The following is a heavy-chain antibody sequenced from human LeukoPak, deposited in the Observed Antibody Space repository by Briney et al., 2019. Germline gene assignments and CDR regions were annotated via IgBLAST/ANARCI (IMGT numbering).Heavy chain of an antibody. J-gene: IGHJ3*02. V-gene: IGHV4-61*02. CDR1: GGSISSGSYY. CDR2: MSTTGST. Sequence: SETLSLTCTVSGGSISSGSYYWSWVRQPAGKGLEWIGRMSTTGSTIYNPSLKSRVTIAVDTSKNQFSLKLSSVTAADTAVYYCARHLDYYDSSGYTQDAFDIWGQGTMVTVSS. D-gene: IGHD3-22*01. CDR3: ARHLDYYDSSGYTQDAFDI.